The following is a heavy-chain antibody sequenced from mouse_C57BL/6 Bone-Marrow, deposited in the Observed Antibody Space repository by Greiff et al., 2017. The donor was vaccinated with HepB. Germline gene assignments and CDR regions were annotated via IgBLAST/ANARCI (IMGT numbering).Heavy chain of an antibody. CDR2: IYWDDDK. Sequence: QVTLKVSGPGILQSSQTLSLTCSFSGFSLSTSGMGVSWIRQPSGKGLEWLAHIYWDDDKRYNPSLKSRLTISNDTSRNQVVHKITSVDTADTATYYCARRRGYYDYGGAMDYWGQGTSVTVSS. J-gene: IGHJ4*01. CDR1: GFSLSTSGMG. CDR3: ARRRGYYDYGGAMDY. D-gene: IGHD2-4*01. V-gene: IGHV8-12*01.